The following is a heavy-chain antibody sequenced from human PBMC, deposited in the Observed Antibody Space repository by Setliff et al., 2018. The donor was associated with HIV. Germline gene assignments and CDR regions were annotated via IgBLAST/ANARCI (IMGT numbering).Heavy chain of an antibody. J-gene: IGHJ4*02. CDR1: GGSFSGYY. D-gene: IGHD4-17*01. CDR2: INVGGPT. CDR3: ASHQDYGDNYYFDY. Sequence: PSETLSLTCTVYGGSFSGYYWNWIRQTPGEGLEWIGEINVGGPTYYNPSLKSRVTMSVDTSKSQFSLRLSSVTATDAALYYCASHQDYGDNYYFDYWGQGALVTVSS. V-gene: IGHV4-34*01.